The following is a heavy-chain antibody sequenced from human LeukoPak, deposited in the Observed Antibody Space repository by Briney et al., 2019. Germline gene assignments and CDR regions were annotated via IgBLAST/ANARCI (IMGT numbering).Heavy chain of an antibody. CDR2: IGSDGSDK. J-gene: IGHJ4*02. CDR3: AKDLSSGGGYD. V-gene: IGHV3-30*02. CDR1: GFNFSNYV. D-gene: IGHD3-16*01. Sequence: GGSLRLSCAASGFNFSNYVMHWVRQAPGKGLEWVSFIGSDGSDKHYADSVKGRFTISRDNSKNTLYLLMNSLRPEDTAVYYCAKDLSSGGGYDWGQGTLVTVSS.